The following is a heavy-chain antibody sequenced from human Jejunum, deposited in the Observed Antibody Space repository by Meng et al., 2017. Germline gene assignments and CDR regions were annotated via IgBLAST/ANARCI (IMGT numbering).Heavy chain of an antibody. CDR3: ARPSNLNPAIDY. CDR1: GFIFSDYC. CDR2: IWHDGTIK. Sequence: GESLIFSCAASGFIFSDYCMHWVRQAPGKGLEWVAIIWHDGTIKYYTDSVKGQFTISRDNSKNTLYVQMNSLRVEDTAVYYCARPSNLNPAIDYWGQGTLVTVSS. V-gene: IGHV3-33*01. J-gene: IGHJ4*02.